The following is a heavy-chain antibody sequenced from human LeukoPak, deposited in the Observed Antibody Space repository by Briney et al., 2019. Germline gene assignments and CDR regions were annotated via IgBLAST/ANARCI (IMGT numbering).Heavy chain of an antibody. V-gene: IGHV4-4*07. Sequence: SETLSLTCTVSGGSISIYYWSWIRQPAGKGLEWIGRIYTSGSTNYNPSLKSRATMSVDTSKNQFSLKLSSVTAADTAVYYCAREDAVSSDDAFDLWGQGTMVTVS. D-gene: IGHD6-19*01. J-gene: IGHJ3*01. CDR3: AREDAVSSDDAFDL. CDR2: IYTSGST. CDR1: GGSISIYY.